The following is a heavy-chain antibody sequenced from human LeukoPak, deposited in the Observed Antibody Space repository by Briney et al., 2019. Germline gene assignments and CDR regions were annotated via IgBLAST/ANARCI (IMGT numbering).Heavy chain of an antibody. J-gene: IGHJ6*02. D-gene: IGHD5-24*01. V-gene: IGHV3-15*01. CDR3: TKERYWRDGYNTGYYFGMDV. Sequence: GGSLRLSCAGSGFTFSSYAMSWVRQAPGKGLEWVGHIKSKIDGGTTEYAAPVKGRFTISRDDSKNTLYLQINSLKTEDTAVYYCTKERYWRDGYNTGYYFGMDVWGQGTTVTVS. CDR2: IKSKIDGGTT. CDR1: GFTFSSYA.